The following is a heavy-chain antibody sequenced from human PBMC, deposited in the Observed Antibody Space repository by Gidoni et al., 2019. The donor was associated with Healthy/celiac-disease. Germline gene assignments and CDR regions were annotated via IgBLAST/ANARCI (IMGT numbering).Heavy chain of an antibody. CDR3: ARFGARALLDY. CDR2: ISSSGSTI. D-gene: IGHD1-26*01. V-gene: IGHV3-48*03. J-gene: IGHJ4*02. Sequence: EVQLVESGGGLVQPVGSLRLSCAASGFTFSSYDMNWVRQAPGKGLEWVSYISSSGSTIYYADSVKGRFTISRDNAKNSLYLQMNSLRAEDTAVYYCARFGARALLDYWGQGTLVTVSS. CDR1: GFTFSSYD.